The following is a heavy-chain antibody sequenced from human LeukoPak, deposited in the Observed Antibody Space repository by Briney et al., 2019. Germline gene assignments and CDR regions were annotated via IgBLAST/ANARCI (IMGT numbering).Heavy chain of an antibody. CDR3: ARVPGVYYESSTGYGSGWFDP. J-gene: IGHJ5*02. CDR1: GYTFTSYY. Sequence: ASVKVSCKASGYTFTSYYMHWVRQAPGQGLEWMGIINPSGGSTSYAQKFQGRVTMTRDTSTSTVYMELSSLRSEDTAVYYCARVPGVYYESSTGYGSGWFDPWGQGTLVTVSS. D-gene: IGHD3-9*01. CDR2: INPSGGST. V-gene: IGHV1-46*01.